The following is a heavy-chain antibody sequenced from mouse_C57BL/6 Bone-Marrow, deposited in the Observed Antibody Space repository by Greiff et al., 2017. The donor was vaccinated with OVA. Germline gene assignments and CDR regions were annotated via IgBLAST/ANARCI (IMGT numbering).Heavy chain of an antibody. Sequence: EVQLQQSGPELVKPGASVKLPCKASGYTFTDYNMDWVKQSHGKSLEWIGDINPNNGGTIYNQKFKGKATLTVDKSSSTAYMELRSLTSEDTAVYYCARPHYYYGSSSFAYWGQGTLVTVSA. D-gene: IGHD1-1*01. CDR3: ARPHYYYGSSSFAY. J-gene: IGHJ3*01. V-gene: IGHV1-18*01. CDR2: INPNNGGT. CDR1: GYTFTDYN.